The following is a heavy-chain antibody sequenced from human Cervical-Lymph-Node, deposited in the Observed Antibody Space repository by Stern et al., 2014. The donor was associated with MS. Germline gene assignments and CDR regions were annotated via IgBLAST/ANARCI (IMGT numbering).Heavy chain of an antibody. J-gene: IGHJ6*02. Sequence: ESGPAVVKPTQTLTLTCTFSGFSLRSDGMCVTWIRQPPGKALEWLALIDWTNDKYYNTSLKTRLTISKDTSKNQVVLTMTNIDPMDTATYYCARMVGASGYYYDVDVWGQGTTVTVSS. CDR3: ARMVGASGYYYDVDV. CDR1: GFSLRSDGMC. V-gene: IGHV2-70*01. CDR2: IDWTNDK. D-gene: IGHD1-26*01.